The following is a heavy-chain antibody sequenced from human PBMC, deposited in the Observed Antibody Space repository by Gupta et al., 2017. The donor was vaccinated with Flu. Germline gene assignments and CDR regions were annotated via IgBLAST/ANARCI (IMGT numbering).Heavy chain of an antibody. V-gene: IGHV3-9*01. Sequence: GITFDDYASDWGGQDPGKGLEWVSGNSWNRDTIGYADSVKGRVTLSRDTAKTSLYLQMNSLRPEDTALYYCVNDRGDTWDAIDGGGQGTMVTVSS. CDR3: VNDRGDTWDAIDG. CDR2: NSWNRDTI. CDR1: GITFDDYA. D-gene: IGHD5-18*01. J-gene: IGHJ3*01.